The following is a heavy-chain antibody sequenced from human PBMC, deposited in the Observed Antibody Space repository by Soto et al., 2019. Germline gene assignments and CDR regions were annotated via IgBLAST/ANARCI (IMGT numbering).Heavy chain of an antibody. CDR2: INPSGATT. CDR3: ARASSSKYGMDV. D-gene: IGHD6-6*01. J-gene: IGHJ6*02. CDR1: GYTFSSYY. Sequence: AAVKVSCKASGYTFSSYYLHWVRQAPGQGLEWMGIINPSGATTSYPQKFQGRVTMTRDTSISTAYMELSRLRSDDTAVYYCARASSSKYGMDVWGQGTTVTVSS. V-gene: IGHV1-46*01.